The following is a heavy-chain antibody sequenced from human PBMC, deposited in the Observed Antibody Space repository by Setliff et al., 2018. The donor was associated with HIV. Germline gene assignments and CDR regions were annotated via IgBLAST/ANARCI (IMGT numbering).Heavy chain of an antibody. CDR2: IYTSGTT. Sequence: SETLSLTCTVSGGSISSENHYLTWIRQPAGKGLEWIGRIYTSGTTNYNPSLKSRVTISVDTSKNQFSLKLRSVTAADTAVYYCEVAGQWGQGTLVTVSS. D-gene: IGHD6-19*01. CDR3: EVAGQ. V-gene: IGHV4-61*02. CDR1: GGSISSENHY. J-gene: IGHJ4*02.